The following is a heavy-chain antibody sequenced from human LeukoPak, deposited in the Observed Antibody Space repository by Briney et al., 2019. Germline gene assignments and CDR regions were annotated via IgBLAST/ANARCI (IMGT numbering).Heavy chain of an antibody. J-gene: IGHJ6*03. CDR2: IIPIFGTA. D-gene: IGHD6-13*01. V-gene: IGHV1-69*06. CDR3: ARGPDSSSWYLNYYYYYMDV. CDR1: GGTFSSYA. Sequence: GASVKVSCKASGGTFSSYAISWVRQAPGQGLEWMGGIIPIFGTANYAQKFQGRVTITADKSTSTAYMELSSLRSEDTAVYYCARGPDSSSWYLNYYYYYMDVWGKGTTVTVSS.